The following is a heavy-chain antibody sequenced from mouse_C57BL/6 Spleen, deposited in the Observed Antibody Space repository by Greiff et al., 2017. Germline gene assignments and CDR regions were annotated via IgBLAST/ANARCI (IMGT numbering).Heavy chain of an antibody. D-gene: IGHD2-3*01. J-gene: IGHJ4*01. CDR3: ARLAWFLRGAMDY. Sequence: EVQLVESGGGLVKPGGSLKLSCAASGFTFSDYGMHWVRQAPEKGLEWVAYISSGSSTIYYADIVKGRFTITIDNAKSTLFLQITSLKSEDTAMYYCARLAWFLRGAMDYWGQGTSVTVSA. CDR2: ISSGSSTI. CDR1: GFTFSDYG. V-gene: IGHV5-17*01.